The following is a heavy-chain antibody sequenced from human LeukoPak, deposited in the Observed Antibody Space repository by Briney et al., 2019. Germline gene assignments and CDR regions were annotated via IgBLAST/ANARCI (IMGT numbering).Heavy chain of an antibody. V-gene: IGHV3-30*02. CDR1: GFTFSSYG. J-gene: IGHJ4*02. D-gene: IGHD4-11*01. CDR3: AKLTTVTTGTDY. CDR2: IRYDGSNK. Sequence: GGSLRLSCAASGFTFSSYGMHWVRQAPGKGLEWVAFIRYDGSNKYYADSVKDRFTISRDNSKNTLYLQMNSLRAEDTAVYYCAKLTTVTTGTDYWGQGTLVTVSS.